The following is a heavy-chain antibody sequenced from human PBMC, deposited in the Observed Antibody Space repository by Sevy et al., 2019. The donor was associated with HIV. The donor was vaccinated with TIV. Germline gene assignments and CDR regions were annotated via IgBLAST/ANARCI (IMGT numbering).Heavy chain of an antibody. CDR1: GFTFSSYS. CDR2: ISSSSYI. J-gene: IGHJ3*02. V-gene: IGHV3-21*01. Sequence: GGSLRLSCAASGFTFSSYSMNWVRQAPGKGLEWVSSISSSSYIYYADSVKGRFTISRYNAKNSLYLQMNSLRAEDTAVYYCARDAITMDYYDSSGYYTLDAFDIWGQGTMVTVSS. D-gene: IGHD3-22*01. CDR3: ARDAITMDYYDSSGYYTLDAFDI.